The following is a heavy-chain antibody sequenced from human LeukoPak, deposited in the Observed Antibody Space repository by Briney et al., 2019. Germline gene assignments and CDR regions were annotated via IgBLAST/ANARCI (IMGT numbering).Heavy chain of an antibody. CDR2: IYYSGST. J-gene: IGHJ3*02. CDR1: GGSISSYY. CDR3: ARYQQLAPFDAFDI. Sequence: SETLSLTCTVSGGSISSYYWSWIRQPPGKGLEWVGYIYYSGSTNYNPSLKSRVTISVDTSKNQFSLKLSSVTAADTAVYYCARYQQLAPFDAFDIWGQGTMVTVSS. D-gene: IGHD6-13*01. V-gene: IGHV4-59*01.